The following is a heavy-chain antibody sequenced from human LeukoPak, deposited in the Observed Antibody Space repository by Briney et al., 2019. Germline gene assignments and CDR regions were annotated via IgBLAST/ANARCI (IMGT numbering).Heavy chain of an antibody. Sequence: WASVKVSCKTSGYTFKTYAISWVRQAPGQGLEWMGWISVYNGNTNYAQKLQGRVTMTTDTSTSTAYMELRSLRSDDTAVYYCATKISSYAGYQTDFDYWGQGTLVTVSS. V-gene: IGHV1-18*01. CDR1: GYTFKTYA. J-gene: IGHJ4*02. CDR3: ATKISSYAGYQTDFDY. D-gene: IGHD6-25*01. CDR2: ISVYNGNT.